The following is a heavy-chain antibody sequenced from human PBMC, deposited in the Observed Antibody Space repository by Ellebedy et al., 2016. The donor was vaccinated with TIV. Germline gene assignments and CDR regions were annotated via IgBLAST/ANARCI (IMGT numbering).Heavy chain of an antibody. V-gene: IGHV3-23*01. J-gene: IGHJ4*02. Sequence: GESLKISCAASGFTFSTYAMLWVRQAPGKGLEWVSAISGSGGSTYYADSVKGRFTISRDNAKNSLYLQMNSLRAEDTAVYYCARLNIDGDYFDYWGQGTLVTVSS. CDR3: ARLNIDGDYFDY. D-gene: IGHD4-17*01. CDR1: GFTFSTYA. CDR2: ISGSGGST.